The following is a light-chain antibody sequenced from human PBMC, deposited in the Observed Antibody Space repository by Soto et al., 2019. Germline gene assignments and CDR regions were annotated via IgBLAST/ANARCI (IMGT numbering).Light chain of an antibody. V-gene: IGLV2-14*01. J-gene: IGLJ1*01. CDR1: SSDVGGYNY. CDR3: SSYTSSSTRF. Sequence: QSALTQPASVSGSPGQSITISCTGKSSDVGGYNYVSWYQQHPGKAPKLMIYDVSNRPSGVSNRFSGSKSGNTASLTISFLHAEDEADYYCSSYTSSSTRFFGTGTKVTVL. CDR2: DVS.